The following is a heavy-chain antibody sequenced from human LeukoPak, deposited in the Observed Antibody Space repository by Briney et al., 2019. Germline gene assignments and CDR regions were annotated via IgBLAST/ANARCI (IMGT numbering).Heavy chain of an antibody. CDR1: GFTSSSYA. D-gene: IGHD6-13*01. V-gene: IGHV3-23*01. J-gene: IGHJ4*02. Sequence: GGSLRLSCAASGFTSSSYALNWVRQAPGKGLEWVATVSGSGDRMYHTDSVKGRFTISRDNSKNTIYLQMNSLRAEDTALYYCAKAAAAPGFDFWGQGTLVTVSS. CDR3: AKAAAAPGFDF. CDR2: VSGSGDRM.